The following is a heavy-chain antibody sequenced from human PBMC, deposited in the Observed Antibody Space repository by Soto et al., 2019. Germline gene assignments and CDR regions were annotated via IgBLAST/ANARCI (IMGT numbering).Heavy chain of an antibody. CDR3: AKVSHIVVVTAILGDAFDI. J-gene: IGHJ3*02. V-gene: IGHV3-23*01. Sequence: GESLKISCAASGFTFSSYAMSWVRQAPGKGLEWVAAISGSGGSTYYADSVNGRFTISIDNYKNTLYLQMNSLRAEDTAVYYCAKVSHIVVVTAILGDAFDIWGQGTMVTVSS. CDR1: GFTFSSYA. D-gene: IGHD2-21*02. CDR2: ISGSGGST.